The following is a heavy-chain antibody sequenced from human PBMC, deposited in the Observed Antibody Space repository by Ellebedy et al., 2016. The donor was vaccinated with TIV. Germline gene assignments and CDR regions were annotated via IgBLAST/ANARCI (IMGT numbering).Heavy chain of an antibody. CDR2: ISESGGST. V-gene: IGHV3-23*01. D-gene: IGHD3-10*01. CDR3: AKDSGWQHED. CDR1: GFAFSSYG. Sequence: GESLKISCTASGFAFSSYGMSWVRQAPGKGLEWVSGISESGGSTYHADSVEGRSTIARDNSKKTLYLQMNSLRAEDTAVYYCAKDSGWQHEDWGQGTLVTVSS. J-gene: IGHJ4*02.